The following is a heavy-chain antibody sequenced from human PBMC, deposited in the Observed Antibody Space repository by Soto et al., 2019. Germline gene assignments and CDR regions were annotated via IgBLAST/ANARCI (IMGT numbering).Heavy chain of an antibody. CDR1: GYTFTSYD. D-gene: IGHD4-4*01. CDR3: VREARDYSNYRPRGYFDY. Sequence: ASVKVSCKASGYTFTSYDINWVRQATGQGLEWMGWMNPNSGNTGYAQKFQGRVTMTRNTSISTAYMELSSLRSEDTAVYYCVREARDYSNYRPRGYFDYWGQGTLVTVSS. J-gene: IGHJ4*02. V-gene: IGHV1-8*01. CDR2: MNPNSGNT.